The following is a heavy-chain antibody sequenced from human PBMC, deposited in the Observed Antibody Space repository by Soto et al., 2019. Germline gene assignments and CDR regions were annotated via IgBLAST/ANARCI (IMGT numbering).Heavy chain of an antibody. CDR2: IDCRGYK. CDR3: ARGMFYLAT. D-gene: IGHD3-10*02. CDR1: RASSPNPTGADS. Sequence: QVQLRESGPGLVRPSETLSLTCTASRASSPNPTGADSWPWIRQPPGQGLEGIGSIDCRGYKNYGRSVAGLLVLSLDTAKNQFSLSLSSVTAEDTDVYYCARGMFYLATWGQGSLGTVSS. V-gene: IGHV4-30-4*01. J-gene: IGHJ4*02.